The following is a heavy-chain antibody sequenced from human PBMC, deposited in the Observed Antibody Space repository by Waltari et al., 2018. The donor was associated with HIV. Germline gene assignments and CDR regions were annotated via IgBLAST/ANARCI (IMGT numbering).Heavy chain of an antibody. D-gene: IGHD3-22*01. CDR2: IDWDDDK. CDR1: GFSLSTSGMC. CDR3: ARVTYYYDSSGYYSSGYYGMDV. Sequence: QVTLRESGPALVKPTQTLTLTCTFSGFSLSTSGMCVSWIRQPPGKALEWLARIDWDDDKYYSTSLKTRLTISKDTSKNQVVLTMTNMDPVDTATYYCARVTYYYDSSGYYSSGYYGMDVWGQGTTVTVSS. J-gene: IGHJ6*02. V-gene: IGHV2-70*15.